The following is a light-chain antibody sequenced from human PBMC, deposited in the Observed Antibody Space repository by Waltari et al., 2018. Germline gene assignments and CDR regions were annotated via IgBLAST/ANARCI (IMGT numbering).Light chain of an antibody. V-gene: IGKV3-20*01. CDR2: SAS. Sequence: EIVLTQSPGTLSLSPGERVTLSCRASQSVSRALAWYQHKPGQAPRHLIYSASNRATGIPDRFSGSGSGTDFSPTISSLEPEDFSVYYCPHYVSFPATFGQATSVEIK. CDR3: PHYVSFPAT. J-gene: IGKJ1*01. CDR1: QSVSRA.